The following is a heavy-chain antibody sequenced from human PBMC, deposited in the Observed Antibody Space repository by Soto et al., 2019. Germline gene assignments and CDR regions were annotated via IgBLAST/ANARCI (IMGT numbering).Heavy chain of an antibody. D-gene: IGHD6-19*01. Sequence: PGGSLRLSCAASGFTFSNAWMNWVRQAPGKGLEWVGRIKSKTDGGTTDYAAPVKGRFTISRDDSKNTLYLQMNSLKTEYTAVYYCSTSSSSPGYYYYDGMDVWGQGTTVTVSS. CDR1: GFTFSNAW. CDR2: IKSKTDGGTT. J-gene: IGHJ6*02. CDR3: STSSSSPGYYYYDGMDV. V-gene: IGHV3-15*07.